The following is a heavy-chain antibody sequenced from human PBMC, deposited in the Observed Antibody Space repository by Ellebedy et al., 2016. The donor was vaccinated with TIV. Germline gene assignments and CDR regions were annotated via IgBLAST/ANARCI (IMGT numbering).Heavy chain of an antibody. J-gene: IGHJ4*02. Sequence: GESLKISXAASGFTFSTYSMHWVRQAPGEGLEWVSAISDSSDTIYYADSVKGRFTVSRDNAKNALYLQMNSLRAEDTAVYYCARGGRSSTWCSTGDFWGQGTLVTVSS. CDR3: ARGGRSSTWCSTGDF. CDR1: GFTFSTYS. D-gene: IGHD2-2*01. V-gene: IGHV3-21*06. CDR2: ISDSSDTI.